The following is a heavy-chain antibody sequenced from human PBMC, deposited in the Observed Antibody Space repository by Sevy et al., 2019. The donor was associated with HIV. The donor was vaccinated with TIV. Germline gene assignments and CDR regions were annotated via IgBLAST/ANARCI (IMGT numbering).Heavy chain of an antibody. CDR2: LSFGCGKI. CDR3: AREGCTKPHDY. D-gene: IGHD2-8*01. J-gene: IGHJ4*02. Sequence: GGYLRLSCAASGFDFSIYSMSWVRQAPGKGLEWVSTLSFGCGKINYADSVKGRFTFSRVNSKSSVYLQMNNMRVEDTAVHYCAREGCTKPHDYWGQGTLVIVSS. V-gene: IGHV3-23*01. CDR1: GFDFSIYS.